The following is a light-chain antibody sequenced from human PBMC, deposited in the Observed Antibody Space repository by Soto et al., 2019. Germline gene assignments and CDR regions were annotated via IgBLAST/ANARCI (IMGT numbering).Light chain of an antibody. CDR1: SSDVGGYTY. CDR3: SSYTSSSTLYV. V-gene: IGLV2-14*01. Sequence: QSVLTEPASVSGSPRQSITISCTGASSDVGGYTYVSWYQQHPGKAPKLINYEVNNRPSGVSHRFSGSKSGNTASLTISGLQAEDEADYYCSSYTSSSTLYVFGTGTKVTVL. CDR2: EVN. J-gene: IGLJ1*01.